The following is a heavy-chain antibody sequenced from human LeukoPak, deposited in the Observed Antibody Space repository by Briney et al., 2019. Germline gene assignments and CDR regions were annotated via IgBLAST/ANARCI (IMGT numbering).Heavy chain of an antibody. CDR1: GFTVITND. Sequence: GGSLRLSCAASGFTVITNDMTWVRQAPGKGLEWVSVLYSDGNTKYADSVQGRLTISRDNSKNTLYLEMNSLSPDGTAVYYCARGVEPLAANTLAYWGQGTLVTVSS. CDR2: LYSDGNT. J-gene: IGHJ4*02. V-gene: IGHV3-53*01. CDR3: ARGVEPLAANTLAY. D-gene: IGHD1-14*01.